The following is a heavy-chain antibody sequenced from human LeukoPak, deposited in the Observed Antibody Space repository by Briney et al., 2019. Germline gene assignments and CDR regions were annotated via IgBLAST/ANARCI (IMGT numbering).Heavy chain of an antibody. CDR1: GGTFSSYA. CDR3: ARISSYDSSAYPPGN. Sequence: SVKVSCKASGGTFSSYAISWVRQAPGQGLEWMGGIIPIFGTANYAQKFQGRVTITTDESTSTAYMELSSLRSEDTAVYYCARISSYDSSAYPPGNWGQGTLVTVSS. CDR2: IIPIFGTA. J-gene: IGHJ4*02. D-gene: IGHD3-22*01. V-gene: IGHV1-69*05.